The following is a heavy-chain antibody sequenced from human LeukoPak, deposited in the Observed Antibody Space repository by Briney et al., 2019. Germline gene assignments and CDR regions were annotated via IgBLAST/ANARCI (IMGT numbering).Heavy chain of an antibody. CDR3: ASVGASGSYVFTDY. V-gene: IGHV4-34*01. Sequence: PSETLSLTCAVYGGSFSGYYWSWIRQPPGKGLEWIGEINHSGSTNYNPSLKSRVTISVDTSKNQFSLKLSSVTAADTAVYYCASVGASGSYVFTDYWGQGTLVTVSS. D-gene: IGHD1-26*01. J-gene: IGHJ4*02. CDR2: INHSGST. CDR1: GGSFSGYY.